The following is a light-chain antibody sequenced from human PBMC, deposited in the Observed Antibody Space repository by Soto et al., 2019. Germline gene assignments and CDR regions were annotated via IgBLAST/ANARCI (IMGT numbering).Light chain of an antibody. J-gene: IGKJ5*01. CDR2: DAS. Sequence: EIVLTQSPVTLSLTPLEIATLSFMASQSVSSYLAWYQQKPGQAPRLLIYDASNRATGIPARFSGSGSGTDFTLTISSLEPEDFAVYYCQQRKNWQVTFGQGRLLEIK. V-gene: IGKV3-11*01. CDR1: QSVSSY. CDR3: QQRKNWQVT.